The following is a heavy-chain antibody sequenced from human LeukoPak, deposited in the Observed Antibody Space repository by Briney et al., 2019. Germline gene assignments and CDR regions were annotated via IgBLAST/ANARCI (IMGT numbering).Heavy chain of an antibody. J-gene: IGHJ6*02. CDR3: ASFTPYDPRAYGMDV. CDR2: IYYSGST. V-gene: IGHV4-30-4*01. CDR1: GGSISSGDYY. D-gene: IGHD3-3*01. Sequence: SETLSLTCTVSGGSISSGDYYWSWIRQPPGKGLEWIGYIYYSGSTYYNPSLKSRVTISVDTSKNQFSLKLSSVTAADTAVYYCASFTPYDPRAYGMDVWGQGTTVTVSS.